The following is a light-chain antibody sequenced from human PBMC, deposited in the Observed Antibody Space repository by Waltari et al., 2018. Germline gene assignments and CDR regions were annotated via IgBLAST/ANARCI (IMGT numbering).Light chain of an antibody. CDR3: QQYQTFRT. CDR1: QTISTW. CDR2: DAS. Sequence: IQMTQSPSTLSASVGDRVTITCRASQTISTWLAWYQHKPGQAPKLLIYDASTIQSGVPSRFSGSGSGTEFSLTISTLQPDDFATYYCQQYQTFRTFGPGTKVEIK. J-gene: IGKJ1*01. V-gene: IGKV1-5*01.